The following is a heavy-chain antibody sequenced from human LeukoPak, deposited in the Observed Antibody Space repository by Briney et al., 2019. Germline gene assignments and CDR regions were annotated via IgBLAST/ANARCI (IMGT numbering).Heavy chain of an antibody. D-gene: IGHD4-17*01. CDR3: ARRPYGDIRGAFDI. J-gene: IGHJ3*02. V-gene: IGHV3-7*03. CDR2: IKQDGSEK. Sequence: GGSLRLSCAASGFTFSSYWMSWVRQAPGKGLEWVANIKQDGSEKYYVDSVKGRFTISRDNAKNSLYLQMNSLRAEDTAVYYCARRPYGDIRGAFDIWGQGTMVTVSS. CDR1: GFTFSSYW.